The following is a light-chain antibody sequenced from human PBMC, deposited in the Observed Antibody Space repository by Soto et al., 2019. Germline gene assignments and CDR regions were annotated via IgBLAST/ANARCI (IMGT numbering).Light chain of an antibody. Sequence: QSALTQPPSVSGTPGQRVTISCSGGSSNIGSGTVNWYQQLPGTAPKLLIYNNNQRPSGVPDRFSGSKSGTSGSLAISGLQSEDEADYSCASWDDSLTGLYVFGTGTKVTVL. J-gene: IGLJ1*01. CDR2: NNN. CDR1: SSNIGSGT. V-gene: IGLV1-44*01. CDR3: ASWDDSLTGLYV.